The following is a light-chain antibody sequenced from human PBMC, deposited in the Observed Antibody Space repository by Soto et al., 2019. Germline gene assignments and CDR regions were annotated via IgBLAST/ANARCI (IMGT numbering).Light chain of an antibody. CDR3: QHYNNWPPYT. Sequence: EIGMTQSPATLSLSPGERATLSCRASQSVNSALAWYQQKPGQAPRLLIYDASTRAAGVPARFTGSGSETEFTLTISSLQSEDYAVDYCQHYNNWPPYTFGQGTKLEIK. V-gene: IGKV3-15*01. J-gene: IGKJ2*01. CDR2: DAS. CDR1: QSVNSA.